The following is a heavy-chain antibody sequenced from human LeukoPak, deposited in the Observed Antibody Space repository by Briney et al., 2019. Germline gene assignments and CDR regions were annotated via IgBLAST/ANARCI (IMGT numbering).Heavy chain of an antibody. CDR1: GLPFSSYW. D-gene: IGHD2-15*01. CDR2: IKPDGSEK. CDR3: ASDRGWSQFDY. V-gene: IGHV3-7*01. Sequence: GGSLRLSCAASGLPFSSYWMSWVRQAPGKGLEWVANIKPDGSEKNYVDSVKGRFSIPRDNAKNSLYLQMNSLRAEDTAVYYCASDRGWSQFDYWGQGTLVTVSS. J-gene: IGHJ4*02.